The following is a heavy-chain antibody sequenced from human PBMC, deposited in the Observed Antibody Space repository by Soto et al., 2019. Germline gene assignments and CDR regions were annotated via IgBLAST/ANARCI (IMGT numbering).Heavy chain of an antibody. J-gene: IGHJ5*02. Sequence: EVQLVESGGGLVQPGGSLRLSCAASGFTFSSYWMHWVRQAPGKGLVWVSRINSDGSSTSYADSVKGRFTISRDNAKNTLYLQMNSLRAEDTAVCYCARDLIAAAGTAVGYWFDPWGQGTLVTVSS. D-gene: IGHD6-13*01. V-gene: IGHV3-74*01. CDR3: ARDLIAAAGTAVGYWFDP. CDR2: INSDGSST. CDR1: GFTFSSYW.